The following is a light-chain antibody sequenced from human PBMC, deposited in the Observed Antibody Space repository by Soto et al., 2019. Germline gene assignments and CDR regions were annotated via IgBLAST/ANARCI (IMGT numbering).Light chain of an antibody. CDR2: DDA. J-gene: IGLJ1*01. CDR1: SSDVGGYNY. V-gene: IGLV2-11*01. Sequence: QSALTQPRSVSGSPGQSVTISCTGTSSDVGGYNYVSSYQQHPGKAPKFMISDDAKRPSGVPDRFSASKSGNTASLTISGLHAEHEVDYYCCSYAGNYPYVFGTGTKLTVL. CDR3: CSYAGNYPYV.